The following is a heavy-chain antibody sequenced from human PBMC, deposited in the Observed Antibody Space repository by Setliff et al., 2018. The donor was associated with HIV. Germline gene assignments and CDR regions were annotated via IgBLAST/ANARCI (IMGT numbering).Heavy chain of an antibody. J-gene: IGHJ3*01. V-gene: IGHV4-59*11. Sequence: SETLSLTCTLSGASISSHYWSWIRQAPGKGLEWVGSVDFPGNSSANPSLKSRLMISVDTSKNRLSLKLTSVTAADTAVYFCARAGYNLWSGYDAFDVWGQGTLVT. CDR2: VDFPGNS. D-gene: IGHD3-3*01. CDR3: ARAGYNLWSGYDAFDV. CDR1: GASISSHY.